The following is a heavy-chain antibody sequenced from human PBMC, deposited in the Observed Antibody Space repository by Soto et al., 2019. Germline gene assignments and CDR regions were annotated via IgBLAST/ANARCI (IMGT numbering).Heavy chain of an antibody. CDR2: INHSGST. V-gene: IGHV4-34*01. J-gene: IGHJ6*02. Sequence: QVQLQQWGAGLLKPSETLSLTCAVYGGSFSGYYWSWIRQPPGKGLEWIGEINHSGSTNYNPSLKSRDTISVDTSKNQFSLKLSSVTAADTAVYYCARRRECSGGSCYGMDVWGQGTTVTVSS. CDR3: ARRRECSGGSCYGMDV. D-gene: IGHD2-15*01. CDR1: GGSFSGYY.